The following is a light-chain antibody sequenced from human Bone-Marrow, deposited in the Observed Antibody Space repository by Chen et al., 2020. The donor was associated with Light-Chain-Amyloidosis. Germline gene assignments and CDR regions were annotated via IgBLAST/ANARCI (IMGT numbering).Light chain of an antibody. CDR3: QSFDSSLSGRV. J-gene: IGLJ3*02. Sequence: QSVLTQPPSVSGAPGQRVAISCTGTSSNIGAGYDVHWYQQRPGTAPKLLIPGSNHRPSGIPDRFSASRSGTSASLAITGLQAEDEADYYCQSFDSSLSGRVFGGGTKLTVL. V-gene: IGLV1-40*01. CDR1: SSNIGAGYD. CDR2: GSN.